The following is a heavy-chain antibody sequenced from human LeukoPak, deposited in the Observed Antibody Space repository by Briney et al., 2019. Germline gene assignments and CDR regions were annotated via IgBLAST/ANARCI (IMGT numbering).Heavy chain of an antibody. CDR1: GFTVSSNY. V-gene: IGHV3-66*01. CDR2: IYSGGST. J-gene: IGHJ6*02. CDR3: ASTGGSSWYASSYYYYGMDV. D-gene: IGHD6-13*01. Sequence: GGSLRLSCAASGFTVSSNYMSWVRQAPGKGLEWVSVIYSGGSTYYADSVKGRFTISRDNSKNTLYLQMNSLRAEDTAVYYCASTGGSSWYASSYYYYGMDVWGQGTTVTVSS.